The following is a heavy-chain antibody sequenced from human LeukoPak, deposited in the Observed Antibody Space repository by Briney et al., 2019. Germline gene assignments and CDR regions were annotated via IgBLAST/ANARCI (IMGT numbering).Heavy chain of an antibody. Sequence: SETLSLTCTVSGGSISSYYWSWIRQPPGKGLEWIGYIYYSGSTNYNPSLKSRVTISVDTSKNQFSLKLSSVTAADTAVYYCARRPVCSSTSCPFEYYYYYGMDVWGQGTTVTVSS. V-gene: IGHV4-59*08. CDR3: ARRPVCSSTSCPFEYYYYYGMDV. CDR1: GGSISSYY. J-gene: IGHJ6*02. CDR2: IYYSGST. D-gene: IGHD2-2*01.